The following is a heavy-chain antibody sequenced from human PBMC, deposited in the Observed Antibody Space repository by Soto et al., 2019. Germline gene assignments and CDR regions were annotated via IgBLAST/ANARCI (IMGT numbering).Heavy chain of an antibody. CDR1: LVSVFDYY. Sequence: SXTCPIALVSVFDYYWNWIRQPAGKGLEWIGRIYSSGSTNYKPSLRSRVTMSVDTSKNQFSLKLSAVTAADTAAYYCARLKGDSFDVWGQGTMVTVSS. CDR2: IYSSGST. CDR3: ARLKGDSFDV. V-gene: IGHV4-4*07. J-gene: IGHJ3*01.